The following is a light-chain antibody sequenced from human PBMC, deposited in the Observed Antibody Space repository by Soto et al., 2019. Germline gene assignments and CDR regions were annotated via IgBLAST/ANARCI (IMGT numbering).Light chain of an antibody. J-gene: IGKJ5*01. CDR1: QSVSSSY. CDR3: QQYGSSLPIT. V-gene: IGKV3-20*01. CDR2: GAS. Sequence: EIVLTQSPGTLSLSPGERATLSCRASQSVSSSYLAWYQQKPGQAPRLLIYGASSRATDIPDRFSGSGSGTDFTLTISRLEPEDVAVYYCQQYGSSLPITFGQGTRLEIK.